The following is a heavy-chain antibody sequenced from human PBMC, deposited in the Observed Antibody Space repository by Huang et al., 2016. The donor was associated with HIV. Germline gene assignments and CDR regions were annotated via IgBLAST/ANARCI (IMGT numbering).Heavy chain of an antibody. CDR2: MNPKSGNV. Sequence: QIQLAQSGAEVKKPGASVKVSCKASGYTFTNYDINWVRQASGQGLEWMGGMNPKSGNVGYTKKFQGRVAMLRNSSINTSYLEVTSLTSEDTAVYYCARGFGINYNHEAFDVWGQGTMVTVSS. CDR3: ARGFGINYNHEAFDV. V-gene: IGHV1-8*01. CDR1: GYTFTNYD. D-gene: IGHD3-10*01. J-gene: IGHJ3*01.